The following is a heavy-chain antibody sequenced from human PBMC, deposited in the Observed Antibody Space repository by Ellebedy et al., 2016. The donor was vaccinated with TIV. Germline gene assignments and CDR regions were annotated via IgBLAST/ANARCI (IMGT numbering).Heavy chain of an antibody. CDR1: GYTFTSYG. Sequence: AASVKVSCKTSGYTFTSYGISWVRQAPGQGLEWMGWISAYNGNTNYAQMLQGRVTMTTAPFTSTAYMELRSLRSDDTAVYYSARYCNSTTCSNWFDPWGQGTLVTVSS. CDR2: ISAYNGNT. D-gene: IGHD2-2*01. CDR3: ARYCNSTTCSNWFDP. V-gene: IGHV1-18*04. J-gene: IGHJ5*02.